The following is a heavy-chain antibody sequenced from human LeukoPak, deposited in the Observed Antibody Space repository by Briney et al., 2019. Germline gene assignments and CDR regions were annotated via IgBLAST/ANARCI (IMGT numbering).Heavy chain of an antibody. Sequence: SPTLSLTFAISGDSVSSNSGGWNWSRQSPSGGHERLRSTYYRYKWYNYYAVSVKSRITINPDTSKNQFSLQLNSVTPEDTAVYYCARDRSGSYYYFDYWGQGTLVTVSS. CDR3: ARDRSGSYYYFDY. V-gene: IGHV6-1*01. CDR2: TYYRYKWYN. CDR1: GDSVSSNSGG. J-gene: IGHJ4*02. D-gene: IGHD1-26*01.